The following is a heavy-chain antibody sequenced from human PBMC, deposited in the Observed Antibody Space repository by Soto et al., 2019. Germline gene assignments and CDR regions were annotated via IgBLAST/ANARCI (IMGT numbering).Heavy chain of an antibody. D-gene: IGHD5-18*01. Sequence: PSETLSLPCTVSGGSISNAAYSWSWIRQPPGKGLEWIGYIYPSGMPFYNPSLRSRVTISIDRSNDQFSLNLKSVTAADTAVYYCARERGGYGLFDSWGQGTLVTVS. CDR3: ARERGGYGLFDS. V-gene: IGHV4-30-2*01. J-gene: IGHJ5*01. CDR1: GGSISNAAYS. CDR2: IYPSGMP.